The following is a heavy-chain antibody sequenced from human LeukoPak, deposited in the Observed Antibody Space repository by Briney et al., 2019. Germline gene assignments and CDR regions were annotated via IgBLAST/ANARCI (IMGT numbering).Heavy chain of an antibody. CDR1: GGSISSGGYS. CDR3: ARSAGPNGELLDY. Sequence: SETLSLTCAVSGGSISSGGYSWRWLRQPPGKGLEWIGYIYHSGSTYYNPSLKSRVTISVDRSKNQFSLKLSSVTAADTAVYYCARSAGPNGELLDYWGQGTLVTVSS. J-gene: IGHJ4*02. V-gene: IGHV4-30-2*01. CDR2: IYHSGST. D-gene: IGHD3-10*01.